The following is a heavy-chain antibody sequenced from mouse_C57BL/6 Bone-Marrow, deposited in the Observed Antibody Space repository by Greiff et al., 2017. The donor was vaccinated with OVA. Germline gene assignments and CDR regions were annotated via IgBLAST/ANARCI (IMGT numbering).Heavy chain of an antibody. J-gene: IGHJ2*01. Sequence: QVQLQQPGAELVRPGSSVKLSCKASGYTFTSYWMDWVKQRPGQGLEWIGNIYPSDSETHYNQKFKDKATLTVDKSSSTAYMQLSSLTSEDSAVYYCARRGYYVLYYFAYWGQGTTLTVSS. CDR2: IYPSDSET. CDR1: GYTFTSYW. CDR3: ARRGYYVLYYFAY. D-gene: IGHD2-3*01. V-gene: IGHV1-61*01.